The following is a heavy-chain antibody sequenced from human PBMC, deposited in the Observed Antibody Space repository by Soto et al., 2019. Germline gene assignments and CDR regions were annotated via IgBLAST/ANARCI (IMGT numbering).Heavy chain of an antibody. J-gene: IGHJ4*02. CDR3: ARVRYSGYDCFDY. V-gene: IGHV3-53*01. Sequence: GGSLRLSCAASGFTVSSNYMSWVRQAPGKGLEWVSVIYSGGSTYYADSVKGRFTISRDNSKNTLYLQMNSLRAEDTAVYYCARVRYSGYDCFDYWGQGTLVIVSS. CDR1: GFTVSSNY. D-gene: IGHD5-12*01. CDR2: IYSGGST.